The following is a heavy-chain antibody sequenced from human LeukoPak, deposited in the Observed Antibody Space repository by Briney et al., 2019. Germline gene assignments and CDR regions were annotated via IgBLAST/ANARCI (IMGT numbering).Heavy chain of an antibody. V-gene: IGHV3-21*01. CDR1: GSTFSSYS. CDR2: ISSSSSYI. D-gene: IGHD6-19*01. CDR3: ASLGGSGWSVGGYYYGMDV. J-gene: IGHJ6*02. Sequence: GGSLRLSCAASGSTFSSYSMNWVRQAPGKGLEWVSSISSSSSYIYYADSVKGRSTISRDNAKNSLYLQMNSLRAEDTAVYYCASLGGSGWSVGGYYYGMDVWGQGTTVTVSS.